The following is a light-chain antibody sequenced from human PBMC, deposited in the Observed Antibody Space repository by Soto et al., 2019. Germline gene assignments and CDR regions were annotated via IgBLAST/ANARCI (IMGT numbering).Light chain of an antibody. V-gene: IGKV3-15*01. CDR3: QQYNNWPRT. CDR1: QSVSSN. CDR2: GAS. J-gene: IGKJ1*01. Sequence: EIVMTQSPATLSVSPGERATLSCRANQSVSSNLAWYQQQPGQAPRLLIYGASTRATGIPARFSGSGSGTEFTLTISSLQSEDFAVYYCQQYNNWPRTFGQGTKVELK.